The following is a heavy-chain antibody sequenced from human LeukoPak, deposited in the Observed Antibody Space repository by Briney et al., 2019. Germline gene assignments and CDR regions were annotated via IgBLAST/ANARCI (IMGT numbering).Heavy chain of an antibody. CDR3: AKSHDSSGSDY. CDR1: GFXFSSYV. D-gene: IGHD3-22*01. V-gene: IGHV3-23*01. Sequence: GGSLRLSCAASGFXFSSYVISWVRQAPGKGLEWVSAISGSGGSTYYADSVEGRFTISRDNSKNTLYMQMNSLRAEDTAVYYCAKSHDSSGSDYWGQGTLVTVSS. CDR2: ISGSGGST. J-gene: IGHJ4*02.